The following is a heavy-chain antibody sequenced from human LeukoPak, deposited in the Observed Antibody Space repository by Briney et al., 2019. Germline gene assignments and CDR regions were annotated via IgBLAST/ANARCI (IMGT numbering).Heavy chain of an antibody. J-gene: IGHJ4*02. CDR3: ARIAAAFDY. V-gene: IGHV4-59*01. D-gene: IGHD6-13*01. Sequence: SETLSLTCTVSGGSISSYYWSWIRQTPGKGLEWIGYIYYSGSTNYNPSLKSRVTISVDTSKNQFSLKLSSVTAADTAVYYCARIAAAFDYWGQGTLVTVSS. CDR2: IYYSGST. CDR1: GGSISSYY.